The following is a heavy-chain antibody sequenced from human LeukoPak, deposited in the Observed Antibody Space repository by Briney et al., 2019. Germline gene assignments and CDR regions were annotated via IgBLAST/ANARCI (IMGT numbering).Heavy chain of an antibody. V-gene: IGHV1-46*01. J-gene: IGHJ4*02. Sequence: GASVKVSCKASGYTFTSYFMHWVRQAPGQGLEWMGIINPNGGSTRYAQKFQGRVTMTRDTSTSTVFTEMSSLRSEDTAVYYCARGIGNGYRLFDYWGQGTLVTVSS. CDR3: ARGIGNGYRLFDY. CDR2: INPNGGST. CDR1: GYTFTSYF. D-gene: IGHD5-24*01.